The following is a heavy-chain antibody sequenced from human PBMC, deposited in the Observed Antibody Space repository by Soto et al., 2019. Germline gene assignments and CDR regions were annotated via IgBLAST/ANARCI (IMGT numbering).Heavy chain of an antibody. J-gene: IGHJ6*02. CDR3: ARQEYSGSPNYYYYYGMDV. V-gene: IGHV5-51*01. CDR1: GYSFTSYW. D-gene: IGHD1-26*01. Sequence: GESLKISCKGSGYSFTSYWIGWVRQMPGKGLEWMGIIYPGESDTRYSPSFQGQVTISADKSISTAYLQWSSLKASDTAMYYCARQEYSGSPNYYYYYGMDVWGQGTTVTVSS. CDR2: IYPGESDT.